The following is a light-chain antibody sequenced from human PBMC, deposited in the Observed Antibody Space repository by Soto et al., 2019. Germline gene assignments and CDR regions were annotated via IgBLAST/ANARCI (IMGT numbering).Light chain of an antibody. Sequence: IVLPQSPGTLSLSPGNRATLSCRARHSMSNSNLAWYQHKPGQAPRLLIYGASNRATGIPDRFSGSGSGTDFILTINRLEPEDFAVYYCQEFASNFGGGTKVDIK. CDR1: HSMSNSN. J-gene: IGKJ4*01. CDR2: GAS. V-gene: IGKV3-20*01. CDR3: QEFASN.